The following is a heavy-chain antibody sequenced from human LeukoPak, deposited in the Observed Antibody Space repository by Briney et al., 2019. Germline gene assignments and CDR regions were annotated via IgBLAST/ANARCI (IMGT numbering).Heavy chain of an antibody. V-gene: IGHV3-11*01. D-gene: IGHD1-26*01. CDR3: AREAVSGSYDY. J-gene: IGHJ4*02. Sequence: GGSLRLSCAASGFTFSDYYMSWIRQAPGKGLEWVSFISSSGSTIYYADSVKGRFTISRDTAKNSLYLQMNSLRAEDTAVYYCAREAVSGSYDYWGQGTLVTVSS. CDR1: GFTFSDYY. CDR2: ISSSGSTI.